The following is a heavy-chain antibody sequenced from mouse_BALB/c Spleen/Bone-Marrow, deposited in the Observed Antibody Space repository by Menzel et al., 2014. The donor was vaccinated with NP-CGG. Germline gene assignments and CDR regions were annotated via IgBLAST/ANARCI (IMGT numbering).Heavy chain of an antibody. V-gene: IGHV2-3*01. CDR2: IWGDGST. CDR1: GFSLTSYG. Sequence: AQPQQSGPGLVAPSQSLSITCTVSGFSLTSYGVSWVRQPPGKGLEWLGVIWGDGSTNYHSALISRLSIGKDNSKSQVFLKLNSLQTDDTATYYCRGGPWFAYWGQGTLVTVSA. CDR3: RGGPWFAY. J-gene: IGHJ3*01. D-gene: IGHD3-3*01.